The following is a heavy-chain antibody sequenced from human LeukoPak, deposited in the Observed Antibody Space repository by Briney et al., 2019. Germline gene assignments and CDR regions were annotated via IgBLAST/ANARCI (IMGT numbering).Heavy chain of an antibody. CDR2: INHSGST. CDR1: GGSFGGYY. V-gene: IGHV4-34*01. J-gene: IGHJ4*02. CDR3: ARRYYYDSIALDY. Sequence: TSETLSLTCAVYGGSFGGYYWSWIRQPPGKGLEWIGEINHSGSTNYNPSLKSRVTISVDTSKNQFSLKLSSVTAADTAVYYCARRYYYDSIALDYWGQGTLVTVSS. D-gene: IGHD3-22*01.